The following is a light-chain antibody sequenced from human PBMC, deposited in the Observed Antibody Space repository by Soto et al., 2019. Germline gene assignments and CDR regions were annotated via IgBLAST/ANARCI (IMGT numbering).Light chain of an antibody. CDR1: QGISSW. CDR2: DAS. Sequence: DIQMAQAPSSVAGSVGERFTITWLASQGISSWLAWYQQKPGQAPKLLIYDASSLESGVPSRFSGSGSGTEFTLTISSLQPDDFATYYCQQYNSYSRTFGQGTKVDIK. CDR3: QQYNSYSRT. V-gene: IGKV1-5*01. J-gene: IGKJ1*01.